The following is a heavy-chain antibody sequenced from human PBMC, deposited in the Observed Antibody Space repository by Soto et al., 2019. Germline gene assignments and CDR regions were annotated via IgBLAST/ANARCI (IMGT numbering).Heavy chain of an antibody. CDR2: ISSSGSTI. Sequence: GGSLRLSCAASGFTFSDYYMSWIRQAPGKGQEWVSYISSSGSTIYYADSVKGRFTISRDNAKNSLYLQMNSLRAEDTAVYYCARATDYSSSSYYYYYYMDVWGKGTTVTVSS. D-gene: IGHD6-6*01. CDR3: ARATDYSSSSYYYYYYMDV. V-gene: IGHV3-11*01. J-gene: IGHJ6*03. CDR1: GFTFSDYY.